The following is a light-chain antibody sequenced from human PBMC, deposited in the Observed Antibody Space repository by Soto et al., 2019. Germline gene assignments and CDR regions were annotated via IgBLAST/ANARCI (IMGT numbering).Light chain of an antibody. CDR1: QGIRND. V-gene: IGKV1-6*01. J-gene: IGKJ1*01. CDR3: LQDYKYPRT. CDR2: AAS. Sequence: AIQMTQSPSSLSASVGDRVTITCRASQGIRNDLGWYQDKPGKAPKLLIYAASSLQAGVPSRFSGSGSGTDFTLTSTSLQPEDFATYYCLQDYKYPRTFGQGTKVEIK.